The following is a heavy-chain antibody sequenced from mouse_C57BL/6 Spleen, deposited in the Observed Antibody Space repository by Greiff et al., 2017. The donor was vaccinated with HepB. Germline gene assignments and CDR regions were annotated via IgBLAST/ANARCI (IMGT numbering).Heavy chain of an antibody. J-gene: IGHJ2*01. V-gene: IGHV1-69*01. D-gene: IGHD1-1*01. CDR3: ARPYITTVVGHFDY. CDR2: IDPSDSYT. CDR1: GYTFTSYW. Sequence: VQLQQPGAELVMPGASVKLSCKASGYTFTSYWMHWVKQRPGQGLEWIGEIDPSDSYTNYNQKFKGKSTLTVDKSSSTAYMELRSLTSEDSAVYFCARPYITTVVGHFDYWGQGTTLTVSS.